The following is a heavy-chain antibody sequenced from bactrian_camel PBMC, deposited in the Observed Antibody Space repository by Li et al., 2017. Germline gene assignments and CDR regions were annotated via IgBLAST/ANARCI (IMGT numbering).Heavy chain of an antibody. CDR3: LREDGWAF. J-gene: IGHJ4*01. D-gene: IGHD5*01. Sequence: DVQLVESGGGLVQSGGSLRLSCAASGFTFSGYGMSWVRQAPGKGLEWVSGINGGGYITHYADSVKGRFTISRDNAKNTVYLQMNSLKPEDTAVYYCLREDGWAFWGQGTQVTVS. CDR1: GFTFSGYG. CDR2: INGGGYIT. V-gene: IGHV3S40*01.